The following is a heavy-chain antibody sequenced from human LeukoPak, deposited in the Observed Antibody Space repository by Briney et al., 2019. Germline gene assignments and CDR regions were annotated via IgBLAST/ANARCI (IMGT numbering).Heavy chain of an antibody. V-gene: IGHV6-1*01. CDR3: AREDCSGGSCYGGFDC. CDR1: GDSVSSNSAA. Sequence: SQTLSLTCAISGDSVSSNSAAWNWIRQSPSRGLEWLGRTYYRSKWYDDYAVSVKSRITINPDTSKNQFSLQLNSVTPEDTAVYYCAREDCSGGSCYGGFDCWGQGTLVTVSS. CDR2: TYYRSKWYD. J-gene: IGHJ4*02. D-gene: IGHD2-15*01.